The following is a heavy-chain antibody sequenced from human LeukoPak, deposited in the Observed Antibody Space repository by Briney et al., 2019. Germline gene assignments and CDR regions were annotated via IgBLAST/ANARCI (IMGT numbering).Heavy chain of an antibody. D-gene: IGHD6-13*01. J-gene: IGHJ4*02. Sequence: GGSLRLSCAASGFTFSSYAMSWVRQAPGKGLEWVPAISGSGGSTYYADSVKGRFTISRDNSKNTLYLQMNSLRAEDTAVYYCAKDQSSSWYWPFDYWGQGTLVTVSS. CDR3: AKDQSSSWYWPFDY. V-gene: IGHV3-23*01. CDR1: GFTFSSYA. CDR2: ISGSGGST.